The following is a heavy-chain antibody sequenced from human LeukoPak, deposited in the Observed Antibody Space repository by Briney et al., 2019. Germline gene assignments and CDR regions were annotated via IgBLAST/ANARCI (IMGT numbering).Heavy chain of an antibody. Sequence: ASVKVSCKASGGTFSSYAISWVRQAPGQGLEWMGGIIPIFGTANYAQKFQGRVTMTRNTSISTAYMELSSLRSEDTAVYYCARGRGRRANWFDPWGQGTLVTVSS. D-gene: IGHD3-10*01. CDR3: ARGRGRRANWFDP. CDR2: IIPIFGTA. CDR1: GGTFSSYA. J-gene: IGHJ5*02. V-gene: IGHV1-69*05.